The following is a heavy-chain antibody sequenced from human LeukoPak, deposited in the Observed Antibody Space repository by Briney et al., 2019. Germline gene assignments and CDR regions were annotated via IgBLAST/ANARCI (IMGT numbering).Heavy chain of an antibody. Sequence: PGGSLRLSCAASGFTFSSYSMNWVRQAPGKGLEWVSSISSSSSYIYYADSVKGRFTISRDNAKNSLYLQMNSLRADDTAVYYGARDGGSGYGDYSYDAFDIWGQGTMVTVSS. J-gene: IGHJ3*02. D-gene: IGHD4-17*01. V-gene: IGHV3-21*01. CDR3: ARDGGSGYGDYSYDAFDI. CDR2: ISSSSSYI. CDR1: GFTFSSYS.